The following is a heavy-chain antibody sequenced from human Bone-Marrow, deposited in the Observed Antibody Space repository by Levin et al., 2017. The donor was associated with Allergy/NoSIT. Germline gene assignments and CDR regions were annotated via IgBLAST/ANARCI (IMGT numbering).Heavy chain of an antibody. Sequence: ASVKVSCKASGYTFTGYYMHWVRQAPGQGLEWMGWINPNSGGTNYAQKFQGRVTMTRDTSISTAYMELSRLRSDDTAVYYCAGSSSGWYVRFDYWGQGTLVTVSS. CDR1: GYTFTGYY. D-gene: IGHD6-19*01. V-gene: IGHV1-2*02. CDR3: AGSSSGWYVRFDY. CDR2: INPNSGGT. J-gene: IGHJ4*02.